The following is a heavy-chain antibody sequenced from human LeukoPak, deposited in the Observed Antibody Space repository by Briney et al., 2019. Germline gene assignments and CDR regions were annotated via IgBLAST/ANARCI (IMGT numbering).Heavy chain of an antibody. V-gene: IGHV4-38-2*02. D-gene: IGHD2-21*02. CDR2: IYHSGST. Sequence: SETLSLTCTVSGYSISSGYYWGWIRQPPGKGLEWIGSIYHSGSTYYNPSLKSRVTISVDTSKNQFSLKLSSVTAADTAVYYCARVSGDYPGEGYYFDYWGQGTLVTVSS. J-gene: IGHJ4*02. CDR1: GYSISSGYY. CDR3: ARVSGDYPGEGYYFDY.